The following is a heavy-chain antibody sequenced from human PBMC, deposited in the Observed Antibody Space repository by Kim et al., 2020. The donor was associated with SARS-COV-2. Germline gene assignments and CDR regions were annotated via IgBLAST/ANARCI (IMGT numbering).Heavy chain of an antibody. J-gene: IGHJ3*02. V-gene: IGHV3-9*01. Sequence: GGSLRLSCAASGFTFDDYAMHWVRQAPGKGLEWVSGISWNSGSIGYADSVKGRFTISRDNAKNSLYLQMNSLRAEDTALYYCAKDITTIFGVVTPGAFDIWGQGTMVTVSS. CDR2: ISWNSGSI. D-gene: IGHD3-3*01. CDR1: GFTFDDYA. CDR3: AKDITTIFGVVTPGAFDI.